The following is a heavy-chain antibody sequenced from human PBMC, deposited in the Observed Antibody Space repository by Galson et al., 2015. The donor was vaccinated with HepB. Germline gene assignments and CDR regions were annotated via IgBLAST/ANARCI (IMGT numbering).Heavy chain of an antibody. CDR2: ISGSGGTT. Sequence: SLRLSCAASGFTFSSYALNWVRQAPGKGLEWVSGISGSGGTTYSADSVKGRFTISRDNSKNTLYLQMNSLRGEDTAVYYCARAVLFGANYWGLGTLVTVSS. CDR1: GFTFSSYA. CDR3: ARAVLFGANY. J-gene: IGHJ4*02. D-gene: IGHD3-10*01. V-gene: IGHV3-23*01.